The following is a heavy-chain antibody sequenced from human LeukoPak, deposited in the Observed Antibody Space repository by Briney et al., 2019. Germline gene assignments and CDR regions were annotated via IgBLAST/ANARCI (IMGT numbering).Heavy chain of an antibody. D-gene: IGHD6-19*01. Sequence: GGSLRLSCGASGFTFSSYAMHWVRQAPGKGLEWVAVISYDGSNKDYADSVEGRFTISRDDSKNTLFLQMNSLRIDDTAVYYCARLKAVAGPHYYFDYWGQGTLVTVSS. CDR1: GFTFSSYA. V-gene: IGHV3-30*04. J-gene: IGHJ4*02. CDR2: ISYDGSNK. CDR3: ARLKAVAGPHYYFDY.